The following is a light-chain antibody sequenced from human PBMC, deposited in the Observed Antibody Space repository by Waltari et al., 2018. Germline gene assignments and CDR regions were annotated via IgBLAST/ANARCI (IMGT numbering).Light chain of an antibody. J-gene: IGKJ2*01. CDR3: QQHHNSPYT. CDR2: KAS. Sequence: VQMTQSPSTLSASVGDSVTITSRASPTNSDWLAWYQQRPGQAPHRLIYKASILESGVPSRFSGSAAGTEFTLTISSLQPDDFATYYCQQHHNSPYTFGQGTHLEIK. V-gene: IGKV1-5*03. CDR1: PTNSDW.